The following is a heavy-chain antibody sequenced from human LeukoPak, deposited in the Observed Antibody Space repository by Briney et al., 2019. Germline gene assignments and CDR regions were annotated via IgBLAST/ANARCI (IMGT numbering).Heavy chain of an antibody. D-gene: IGHD2/OR15-2a*01. CDR3: ARPLWPDS. J-gene: IGHJ4*02. CDR1: GFTFSSYE. V-gene: IGHV3-48*03. CDR2: ISSSGGIT. Sequence: GGSLRLSCAASGFTFSSYEMNWVRQAPGKGLEWVSYISSSGGITYHADSVKGRFTISRDNVKNTLYLQMNSLRAEDSGVYYCARPLWPDSWGQGTLVTASS.